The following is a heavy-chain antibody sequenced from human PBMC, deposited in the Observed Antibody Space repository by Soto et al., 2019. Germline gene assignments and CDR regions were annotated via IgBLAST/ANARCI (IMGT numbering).Heavy chain of an antibody. CDR3: ARDEVVASISYYYGMDV. Sequence: EVQLVESGGGLVQPEGSLRLSCAASGFTFSSYWMSWVRQAPGKGLEWVANIKQDGSEKYYVDSVKGRFTISRDNAKNSLYLQMNSLRAEDTAVYYCARDEVVASISYYYGMDVWGQGTTVTVSS. J-gene: IGHJ6*02. D-gene: IGHD5-12*01. V-gene: IGHV3-7*03. CDR1: GFTFSSYW. CDR2: IKQDGSEK.